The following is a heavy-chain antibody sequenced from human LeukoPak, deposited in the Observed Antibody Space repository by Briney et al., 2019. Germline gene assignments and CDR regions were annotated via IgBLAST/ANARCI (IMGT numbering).Heavy chain of an antibody. CDR3: ARGGTHYDTSGYFSDYFYYYMDV. Sequence: TEGTLRLSCAASGFTFSTYGMSWVRQAPGKGLEWVSFIYSDGDTYYADSVKGRFTISRDNSKNTLHLQMNSLRAEDTAVYYCARGGTHYDTSGYFSDYFYYYMDVWGKGTTVTISS. CDR2: IYSDGDT. CDR1: GFTFSTYG. D-gene: IGHD3-22*01. V-gene: IGHV3-53*01. J-gene: IGHJ6*03.